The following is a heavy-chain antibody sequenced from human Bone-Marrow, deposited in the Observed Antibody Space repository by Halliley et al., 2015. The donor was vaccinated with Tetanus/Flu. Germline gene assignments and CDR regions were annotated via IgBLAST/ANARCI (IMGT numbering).Heavy chain of an antibody. J-gene: IGHJ4*02. Sequence: LGWIGYRFFSGTTYHNPSLESRLAISLDPSKNQFSLKLSSVTAADTGVYYCASMTAMTSFEYWGQGTLITVSS. D-gene: IGHD4-17*01. V-gene: IGHV4-30-4*01. CDR3: ASMTAMTSFEY. CDR2: RFFSGTT.